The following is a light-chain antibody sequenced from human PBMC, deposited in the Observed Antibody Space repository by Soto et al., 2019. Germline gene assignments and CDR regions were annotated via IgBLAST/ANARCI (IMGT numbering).Light chain of an antibody. Sequence: EIVMTQSPLSLPVTPGEPASISCMSSQSLLHSNGFNYLDWYLQKPGQSPKLLIYMGSNRASGVPDRFSGSGSGTDFTLKISRVEAEDVGVYYCMQTKQLPVTFGQGTKVDIK. CDR2: MGS. J-gene: IGKJ1*01. V-gene: IGKV2-28*01. CDR3: MQTKQLPVT. CDR1: QSLLHSNGFNY.